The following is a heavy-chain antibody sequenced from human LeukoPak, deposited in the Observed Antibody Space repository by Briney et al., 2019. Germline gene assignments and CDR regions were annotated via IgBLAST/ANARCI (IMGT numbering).Heavy chain of an antibody. V-gene: IGHV4-39*01. J-gene: IGHJ4*02. CDR1: GGSVSSRGNY. CDR2: MSYSGDT. Sequence: SETLSLTCTVSGGSVSSRGNYWGWIRQPPGKGLDWIGSMSYSGDTYYNPSLKSRVTISVDKSKKQSSLKLSSVTAADTAVYYCARHREVGYFAYADYWGQGILVTVSS. CDR3: ARHREVGYFAYADY. D-gene: IGHD1-26*01.